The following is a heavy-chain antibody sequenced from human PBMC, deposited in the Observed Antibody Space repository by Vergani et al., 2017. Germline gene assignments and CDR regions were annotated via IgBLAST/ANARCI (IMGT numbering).Heavy chain of an antibody. J-gene: IGHJ3*02. CDR1: GGSISSGGSY. V-gene: IGHV4-31*03. D-gene: IGHD5-24*01. CDR2: IYYTGST. CDR3: ARGEMATIASGAFDI. Sequence: QVQLQESGPGLVKPSQTLSLTCTVSGGSISSGGSYWSWIRQHPGKGLEWIGYIYYTGSTYYNPSLKSRVTMSVDTSKNQCSLKLSSVTAADTAVYYCARGEMATIASGAFDIWGQGTMVTVSS.